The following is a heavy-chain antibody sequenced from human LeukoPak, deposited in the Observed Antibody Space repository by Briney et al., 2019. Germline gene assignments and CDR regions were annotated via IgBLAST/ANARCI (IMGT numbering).Heavy chain of an antibody. CDR1: GYTFTNFG. V-gene: IGHV1-18*01. Sequence: ASVKVSCKTAGYTFTNFGISWVRQAPGQGLEWLGWVSVYDGKTNYAQTVQGRVTMTEDTSTDTAYMELSSLRSEDTAVYYCATASWREGHGGAFDIWGQGTMVTVSS. CDR3: ATASWREGHGGAFDI. J-gene: IGHJ3*02. CDR2: VSVYDGKT. D-gene: IGHD6-13*01.